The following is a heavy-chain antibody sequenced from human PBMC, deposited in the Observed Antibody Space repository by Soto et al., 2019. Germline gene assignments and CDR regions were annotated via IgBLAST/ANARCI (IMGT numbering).Heavy chain of an antibody. Sequence: QVQLVQSGAEVKKPGSSVKVSCKASGGTFSSYAISWVRQAPGQGLEWMGGIIPICGTANYAQKFQGRVTITADEPTSTASMELSSLRSEDTAVYYCASPYSSSSSGRGDVDVWGQVNTVTVSS. CDR2: IIPICGTA. CDR1: GGTFSSYA. J-gene: IGHJ6*02. D-gene: IGHD6-6*01. CDR3: ASPYSSSSSGRGDVDV. V-gene: IGHV1-69*01.